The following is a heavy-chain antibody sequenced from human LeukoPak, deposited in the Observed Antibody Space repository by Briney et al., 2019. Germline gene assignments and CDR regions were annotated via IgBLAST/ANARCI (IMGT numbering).Heavy chain of an antibody. Sequence: SVKVSCKASGGTFSSYAISWVRQAPGQGLEWMGGIIPIFGTANYAQKFQGRVTITTDESTSTAYMELSSLRSEDTAVYYCARALRFLEWVPNYYYYMDVWGKGTTVTASS. CDR1: GGTFSSYA. D-gene: IGHD3-3*01. CDR2: IIPIFGTA. V-gene: IGHV1-69*05. J-gene: IGHJ6*03. CDR3: ARALRFLEWVPNYYYYMDV.